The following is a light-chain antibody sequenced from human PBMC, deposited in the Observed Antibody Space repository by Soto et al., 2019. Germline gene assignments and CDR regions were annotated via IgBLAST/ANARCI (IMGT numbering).Light chain of an antibody. V-gene: IGLV2-14*01. CDR3: SCNSSPNSWV. CDR2: DVS. J-gene: IGLJ3*02. CDR1: SSDVGGYNY. Sequence: QSALTQSASVSGSPGQSITISCTGTSSDVGGYNYVSWYQQHPGKAPKLIIYDVSNRPSGVSTRFSGSKSGNTASLTISGLQAQDEADYSCSCNSSPNSWVFGGGTKLTVL.